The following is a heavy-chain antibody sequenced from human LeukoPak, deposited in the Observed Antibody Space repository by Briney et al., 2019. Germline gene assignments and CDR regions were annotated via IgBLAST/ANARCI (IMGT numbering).Heavy chain of an antibody. Sequence: SETMSLTCTVSGGSISSYYWSWNRQPPGKGLEWIGYIYYSGSTTYNPSLKSRVTISVDTSKNQCSLKLSSVTAADTAVYYCARGDRDGYNNDYWGQRNLGSASS. CDR1: GGSISSYY. CDR2: IYYSGST. CDR3: ARGDRDGYNNDY. J-gene: IGHJ4*02. D-gene: IGHD5-24*01. V-gene: IGHV4-59*01.